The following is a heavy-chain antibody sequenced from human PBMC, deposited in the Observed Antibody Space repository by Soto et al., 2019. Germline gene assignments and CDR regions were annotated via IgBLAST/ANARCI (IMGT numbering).Heavy chain of an antibody. Sequence: EVQLVESGGGLVQPGGSLRLSCAASGFTFSRYWMHWVRQAPGKGLVRVSRINSDGSSTNYADSVKGRFTISRDNAKNTVYLQMNSLRVEDTAVYYCARDQGYVGFDNWGQGTLLTVSS. D-gene: IGHD5-12*01. V-gene: IGHV3-74*01. CDR3: ARDQGYVGFDN. J-gene: IGHJ4*02. CDR2: INSDGSST. CDR1: GFTFSRYW.